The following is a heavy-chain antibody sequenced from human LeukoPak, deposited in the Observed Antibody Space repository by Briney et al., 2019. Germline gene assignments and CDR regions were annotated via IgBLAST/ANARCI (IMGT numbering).Heavy chain of an antibody. CDR1: GDSISSYY. V-gene: IGHV4-4*07. Sequence: PSETLSLTCTVSGDSISSYYWSWIRQPAGKGLEWIGRIYTSGSSNYNPSLKSRVTMSVDTSKNQFSLKLSSVTAADTAVYFCARDSDIARFFIWGQGALVTVSS. CDR3: ARDSDIARFFI. D-gene: IGHD1-26*01. CDR2: IYTSGSS. J-gene: IGHJ4*02.